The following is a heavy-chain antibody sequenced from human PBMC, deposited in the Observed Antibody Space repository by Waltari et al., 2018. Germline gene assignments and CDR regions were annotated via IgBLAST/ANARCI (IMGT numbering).Heavy chain of an antibody. V-gene: IGHV4-38-2*01. D-gene: IGHD3-9*01. CDR1: GLPVNSGFF. J-gene: IGHJ4*02. CDR3: VRRHWEAGYYRDQ. CDR2: LYHSADT. Sequence: QVQLQESGPGLVNPSETLSLTCAVSGLPVNSGFFWGWIRQAPGVGLACMGSLYHSADTHYNPSLGSWATISRDTSKNQFSVKVRSVTAADTALYYCVRRHWEAGYYRDQWGPGTLVTVSS.